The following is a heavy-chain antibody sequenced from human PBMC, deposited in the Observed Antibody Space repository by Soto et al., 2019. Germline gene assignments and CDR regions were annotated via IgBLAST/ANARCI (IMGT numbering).Heavy chain of an antibody. CDR2: ISSSSSTI. Sequence: EVQLVESGGGLVQPGGSLRLSCAASGFTFSSYSMNWVRQAPGKGLEWVSYISSSSSTIYYADSVKGRFTISRDDAKNSLYLHMNSLRDEDTAVYYCAREGGNLNWFDHWGQGTLVTVS. CDR1: GFTFSSYS. D-gene: IGHD1-26*01. CDR3: AREGGNLNWFDH. J-gene: IGHJ5*02. V-gene: IGHV3-48*02.